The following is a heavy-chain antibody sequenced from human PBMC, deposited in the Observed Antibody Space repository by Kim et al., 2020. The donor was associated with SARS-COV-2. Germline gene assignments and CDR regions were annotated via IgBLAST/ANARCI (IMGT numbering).Heavy chain of an antibody. CDR1: GDSVSSNSAA. D-gene: IGHD6-19*01. CDR2: TYYGSKWYN. J-gene: IGHJ4*02. CDR3: ASSIAVAGYFDY. Sequence: SQTLSLTCAISGDSVSSNSAAWNWIRQSPSRGLEWLGRTYYGSKWYNDYAVSVKSRITINPDTSKNQFSLQLNSVTPEDTAVYYCASSIAVAGYFDYWGQGTLVTVSS. V-gene: IGHV6-1*01.